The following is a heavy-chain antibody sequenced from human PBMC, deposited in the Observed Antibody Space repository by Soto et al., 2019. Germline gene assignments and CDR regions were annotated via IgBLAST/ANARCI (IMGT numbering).Heavy chain of an antibody. D-gene: IGHD6-19*01. CDR3: ARVRHSSGWYGGVGY. CDR2: ISAYNGNT. V-gene: IGHV1-18*01. J-gene: IGHJ4*02. CDR1: GYTFTSYG. Sequence: QVQLVQSGAEVKKPGASVKVSCKASGYTFTSYGISWVRQAPGQGLEWMGWISAYNGNTNYAQKLQGRVTMTTDTSXNTAYRELRSLRSADTAVYYCARVRHSSGWYGGVGYWGQGTLVTVSS.